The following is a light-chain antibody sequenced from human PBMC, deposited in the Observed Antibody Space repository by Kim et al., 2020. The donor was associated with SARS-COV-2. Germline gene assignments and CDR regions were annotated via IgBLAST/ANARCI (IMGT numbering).Light chain of an antibody. J-gene: IGKJ4*01. Sequence: VIWMTQSPSLLSASTGDRVTISCRTSQDVSSYLAWYQQKPGKAPELLIYAASSLQSGVPSRFSGSGSGTDFTLTISGLQSEDFATYYWQQANNFFLVTFGGGTKVDIK. CDR3: QQANNFFLVT. V-gene: IGKV1D-8*01. CDR1: QDVSSY. CDR2: AAS.